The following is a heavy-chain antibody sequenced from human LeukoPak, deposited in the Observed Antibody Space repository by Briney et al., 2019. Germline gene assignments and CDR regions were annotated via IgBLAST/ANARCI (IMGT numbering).Heavy chain of an antibody. V-gene: IGHV3-23*01. CDR2: ISGSGGST. CDR1: GFTFSSYA. CDR3: AKEALSSGWPPFDY. D-gene: IGHD6-19*01. J-gene: IGHJ4*02. Sequence: GASVKVSCKASGFTFSSYAMSWVRQAPGKGLEWVSAISGSGGSTYYADSVKGRFTISRDNSKNTLYLQMNSLRAEDTAVYYCAKEALSSGWPPFDYWGQGTLVTVSS.